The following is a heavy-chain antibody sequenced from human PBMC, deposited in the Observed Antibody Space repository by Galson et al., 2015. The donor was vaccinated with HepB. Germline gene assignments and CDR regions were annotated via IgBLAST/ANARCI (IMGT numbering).Heavy chain of an antibody. J-gene: IGHJ4*02. CDR3: ASWYYDFWSGYSSKTKRDY. D-gene: IGHD3-3*01. CDR2: IYYSGST. V-gene: IGHV4-30-4*01. CDR1: GGSISSGDYY. Sequence: TLSLTCTVSGGSISSGDYYWSWIRQPPGKGLEWIGYIYYSGSTYYNPSLKSRVTISVDTSKNQFSLKLSSVTAADTAVYYCASWYYDFWSGYSSKTKRDYWGQGTLVTVSS.